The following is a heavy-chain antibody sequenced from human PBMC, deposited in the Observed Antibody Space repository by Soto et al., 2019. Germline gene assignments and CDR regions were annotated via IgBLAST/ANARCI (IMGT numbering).Heavy chain of an antibody. D-gene: IGHD4-17*01. CDR2: INSDGSST. CDR3: TRGGTVTTRWGLFAQ. Sequence: EVQLVESGGGLVQPGGSLRLSCAASGFAFSGYWLHWVRQVPGKGLEWVSRINSDGSSTNYADSVKGRFTISRDNAKNTVYGQMNNLRADDTAVYYCTRGGTVTTRWGLFAQWGQGTQVTVSS. V-gene: IGHV3-74*01. CDR1: GFAFSGYW. J-gene: IGHJ4*02.